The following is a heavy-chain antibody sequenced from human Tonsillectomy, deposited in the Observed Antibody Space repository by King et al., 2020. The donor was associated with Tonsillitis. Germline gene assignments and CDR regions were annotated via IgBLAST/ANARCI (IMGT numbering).Heavy chain of an antibody. CDR2: IIPIFGTV. V-gene: IGHV1-69*01. D-gene: IGHD3-22*01. J-gene: IGHJ4*02. CDR1: GGIFSNYA. CDR3: ARDRGLGGYHDSSAYFLFDF. Sequence: QLVQSGAEVKKPGSSVKVSCKPSGGIFSNYATNWVRQAPGQGLEWMGGIIPIFGTVYYAQKFQGKVTITADESTSSAYMELSSLISEDTAVYYCARDRGLGGYHDSSAYFLFDFWGQGTLVTVSS.